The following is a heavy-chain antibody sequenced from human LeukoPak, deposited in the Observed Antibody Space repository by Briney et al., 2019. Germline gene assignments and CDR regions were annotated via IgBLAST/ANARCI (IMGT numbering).Heavy chain of an antibody. Sequence: SETLSLTCTVSGASISGSGYYCGWIRQPPGKGLEWIGSIYSSGSTYYNASLQSRVTISIETSKNQISLRLNSLTAADTAMYYCAKSGGYGLIDYWGQGTLVTVSS. J-gene: IGHJ4*02. CDR2: IYSSGST. CDR1: GASISGSGYY. D-gene: IGHD1-26*01. CDR3: AKSGGYGLIDY. V-gene: IGHV4-39*01.